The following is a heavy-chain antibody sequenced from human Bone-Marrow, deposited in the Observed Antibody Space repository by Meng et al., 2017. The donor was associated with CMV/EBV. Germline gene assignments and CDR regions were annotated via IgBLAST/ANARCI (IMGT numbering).Heavy chain of an antibody. D-gene: IGHD1-26*01. CDR2: ISSSSSTI. CDR3: AKAPDEVGATHFDH. Sequence: GGSLRLSCAASGFTVSSNYMSWVRQAPGKGLEWVSYISSSSSTIYYADSVKGRFTISRDNAKNSLYLQMNSLRAEDTALYYCAKAPDEVGATHFDHWGQGTLVTGSS. J-gene: IGHJ4*02. CDR1: GFTVSSNY. V-gene: IGHV3-48*04.